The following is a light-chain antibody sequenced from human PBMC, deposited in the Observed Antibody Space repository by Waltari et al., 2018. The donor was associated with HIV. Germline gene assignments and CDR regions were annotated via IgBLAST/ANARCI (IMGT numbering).Light chain of an antibody. CDR3: QQYDSLPFT. J-gene: IGKJ3*01. Sequence: DIQMTQSPSSLSASVGDRVTITCQASQDISKYLSWHQQKPGKAPRLLISDASNLQTGVPSRFSGSGSGTDLTFTISSLQPEDIATYFCQQYDSLPFTFGPGTKVDIK. V-gene: IGKV1-33*01. CDR2: DAS. CDR1: QDISKY.